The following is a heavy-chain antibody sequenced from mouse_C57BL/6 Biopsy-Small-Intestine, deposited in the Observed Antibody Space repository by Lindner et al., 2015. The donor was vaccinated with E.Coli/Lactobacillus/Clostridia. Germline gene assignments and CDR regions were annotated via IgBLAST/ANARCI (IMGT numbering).Heavy chain of an antibody. CDR3: TNYDYDVAY. J-gene: IGHJ2*01. CDR2: INPSSGYT. Sequence: VQLQESGAELAKPGASVKLSCKASGYTFTNYWMHWVKQRPGQGLEWIGYINPSSGYTKYNQKFKDKATLTADKSSSTTYIQLSSLTYEDSAVYYCTNYDYDVAYWGQGTTLTVSS. D-gene: IGHD2-4*01. V-gene: IGHV1-7*01. CDR1: GYTFTNYW.